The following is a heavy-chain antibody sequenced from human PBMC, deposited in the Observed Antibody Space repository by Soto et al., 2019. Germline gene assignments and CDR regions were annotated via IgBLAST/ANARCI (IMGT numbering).Heavy chain of an antibody. J-gene: IGHJ4*02. D-gene: IGHD3-3*01. V-gene: IGHV3-23*01. CDR3: AKDPRHYDFRSGYSNYFDY. CDR2: ISGSGGST. Sequence: GGSLRLSCAASGFTFSSYAMSWVRQAPGKGLEWVSAISGSGGSTYYADSVKGRFTISRDNSKNTLYLQMNSLRAEDTAVYYCAKDPRHYDFRSGYSNYFDYWGQGTLVTSPQ. CDR1: GFTFSSYA.